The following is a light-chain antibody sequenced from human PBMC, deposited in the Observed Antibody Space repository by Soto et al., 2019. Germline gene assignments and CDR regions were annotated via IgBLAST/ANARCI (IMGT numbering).Light chain of an antibody. V-gene: IGKV1-39*01. CDR3: QQSYRTPLT. J-gene: IGKJ4*01. Sequence: DIQMTQSPSSLSASVGDRVTITCRASQSISSYLNWYQQKPGKAPKLLIYAASSLQSWVPSRFSGSGSGTDFTLTIRSLQPEDFATYYCQQSYRTPLTLGGGPTVDIK. CDR1: QSISSY. CDR2: AAS.